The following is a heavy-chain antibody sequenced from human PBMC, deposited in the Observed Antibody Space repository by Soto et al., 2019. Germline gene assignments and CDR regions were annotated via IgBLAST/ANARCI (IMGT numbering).Heavy chain of an antibody. V-gene: IGHV3-11*06. CDR1: GFTFSDYY. Sequence: GGSLRLSCAASGFTFSDYYMSWIRQAPGKGLEWVSYISSSSSYTNYADSVKGRFTIYRDNAKNSLYLQMNSLRAEDTAVYYCARTPDCTNGVCSAGFDYWGQGTLVTVSS. CDR2: ISSSSSYT. J-gene: IGHJ4*02. CDR3: ARTPDCTNGVCSAGFDY. D-gene: IGHD2-8*01.